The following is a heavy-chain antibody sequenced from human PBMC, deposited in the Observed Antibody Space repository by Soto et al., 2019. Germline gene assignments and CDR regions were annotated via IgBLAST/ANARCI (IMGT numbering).Heavy chain of an antibody. CDR2: ITTSSAYI. Sequence: EVQLVESGGGLVKPGGSLRLYCAASGFTFNTYDMNWVRQAPGKGLEWVSSITTSSAYIYYADSLKGRITISRDNAKNSLFLKMNSLRAEDTAVYYCVRSGTARLLRHSWFDTWGQGTLVTVSS. V-gene: IGHV3-21*01. D-gene: IGHD2-21*01. J-gene: IGHJ5*02. CDR3: VRSGTARLLRHSWFDT. CDR1: GFTFNTYD.